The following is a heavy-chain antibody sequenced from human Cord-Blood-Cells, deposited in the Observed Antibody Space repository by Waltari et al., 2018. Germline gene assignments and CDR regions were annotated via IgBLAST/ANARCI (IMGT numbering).Heavy chain of an antibody. CDR3: ARADILTGYLFDY. J-gene: IGHJ4*02. CDR1: GFTFSSYA. CDR2: ISYDGSNK. Sequence: QVQLVESGGGVVQPGRSLRLPCAASGFTFSSYAMLWVPQAPGKGLEWVAVISYDGSNKYYADSVKGRFTISRDNSKNTLYLQMNSLRAEDTAVYYCARADILTGYLFDYWGQGTLVTVSS. D-gene: IGHD3-9*01. V-gene: IGHV3-30*04.